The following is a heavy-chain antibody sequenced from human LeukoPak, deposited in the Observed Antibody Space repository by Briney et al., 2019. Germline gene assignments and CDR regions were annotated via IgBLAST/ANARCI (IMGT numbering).Heavy chain of an antibody. V-gene: IGHV1-2*02. CDR3: ARVVVPAARGWFDP. Sequence: ASVKVSCKASGYTFTGYYMHWVRQAPGQGLEWMGWINPNSGGTNYAQKFQGRVTMTRDTSISTAYMELSRLRSDDTAVYYCARVVVPAARGWFDPWGQGTLVTVSS. J-gene: IGHJ5*02. CDR2: INPNSGGT. D-gene: IGHD2-2*01. CDR1: GYTFTGYY.